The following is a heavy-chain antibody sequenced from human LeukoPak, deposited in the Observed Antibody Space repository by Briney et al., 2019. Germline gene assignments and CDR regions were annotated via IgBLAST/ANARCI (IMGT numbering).Heavy chain of an antibody. Sequence: GGSLRLSCAASGFTFSSYWMSWVRQAPGKGLEWVANIKQDGSEKYYVDSVKGRFTISRDNAKNSLYLQMNSLRAEDTAVYYCAKESREYSSSWYDRYYYYYMDVWGKGTTVTISS. CDR1: GFTFSSYW. CDR3: AKESREYSSSWYDRYYYYYMDV. D-gene: IGHD6-13*01. V-gene: IGHV3-7*01. J-gene: IGHJ6*03. CDR2: IKQDGSEK.